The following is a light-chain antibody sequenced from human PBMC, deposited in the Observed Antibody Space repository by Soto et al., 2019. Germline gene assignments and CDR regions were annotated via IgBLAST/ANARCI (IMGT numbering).Light chain of an antibody. V-gene: IGKV1-9*01. CDR1: QGISSY. CDR3: QRLSTYPT. Sequence: IQLTQSPSSLSASVGDRVTITCRASQGISSYLAWYQQKPGKAPKLLIYATSTSQSGVPSRFSGSGSGTDFTLTISALQPEDFETYYCQRLSTYPTFGGGTKVDIK. CDR2: ATS. J-gene: IGKJ4*01.